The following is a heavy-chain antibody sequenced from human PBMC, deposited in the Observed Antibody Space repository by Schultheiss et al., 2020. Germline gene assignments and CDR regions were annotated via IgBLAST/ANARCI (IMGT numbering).Heavy chain of an antibody. Sequence: GESLKISCAASGFTFSSYAMHWVRQAPGKGLEWVSYISSSSSTIYYADSVKGRFTISRDNAKNSLYLQMNSLRAEDTAVYYCARGSTSCYGYYYYYMDVWGTGPTVTVSS. V-gene: IGHV3-48*01. D-gene: IGHD2-2*01. CDR3: ARGSTSCYGYYYYYMDV. CDR1: GFTFSSYA. J-gene: IGHJ6*03. CDR2: ISSSSSTI.